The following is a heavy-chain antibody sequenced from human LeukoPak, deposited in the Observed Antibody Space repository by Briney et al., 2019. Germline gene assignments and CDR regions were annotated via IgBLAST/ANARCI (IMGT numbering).Heavy chain of an antibody. V-gene: IGHV1-46*01. D-gene: IGHD2-8*01. J-gene: IGHJ4*02. CDR3: ARDNDFDY. CDR1: GYTFTNYY. Sequence: ASVKVSCKASGYTFTNYYIHWVRQAPGQGLEWMGIINPGGRSTSYAQKFQGRVTMTRDMSTSTVYMELSSLRSEDTAVYYCARDNDFDYWGQGTVVTVSS. CDR2: INPGGRST.